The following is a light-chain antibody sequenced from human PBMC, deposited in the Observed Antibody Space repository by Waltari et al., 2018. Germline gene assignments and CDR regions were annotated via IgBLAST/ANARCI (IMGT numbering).Light chain of an antibody. Sequence: QSSLTQPAAVSGAPGTSVTIPRKGCSRDIGRYGIVSWYQQHPGNAAKLVRSDVSKRPSGVSDRFSGSKSGDTASLTISGLQFEDEADYYCCSYAGNYVWVFGGGTRLTVL. V-gene: IGLV2-23*02. J-gene: IGLJ3*02. CDR2: DVS. CDR1: SRDIGRYGI. CDR3: CSYAGNYVWV.